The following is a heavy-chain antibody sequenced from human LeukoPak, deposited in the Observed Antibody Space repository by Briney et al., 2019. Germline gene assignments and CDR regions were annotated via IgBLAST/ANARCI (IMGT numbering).Heavy chain of an antibody. D-gene: IGHD2-15*01. Sequence: ASVKVSCKVSGYTLTELSMHWVRQAPGKGLEWMGGFDPEDGETIYAQKFQGRVTMTEDTSTDTAYMELSSLRSEDTAVYYCATASGYCSGGSCPANYYYYMDVWGKGTTVTVSS. V-gene: IGHV1-24*01. J-gene: IGHJ6*03. CDR1: GYTLTELS. CDR2: FDPEDGET. CDR3: ATASGYCSGGSCPANYYYYMDV.